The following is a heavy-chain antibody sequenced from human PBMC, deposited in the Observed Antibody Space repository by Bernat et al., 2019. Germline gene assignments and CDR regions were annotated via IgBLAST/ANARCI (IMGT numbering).Heavy chain of an antibody. CDR3: AKDCGGSCYGFHY. CDR1: GFTFSSYG. CDR2: FSGGDGTT. D-gene: IGHD2-15*01. J-gene: IGHJ4*02. V-gene: IGHV3-23*01. Sequence: EVQLLESGGGSPQPGGSLRLSCAASGFTFSSYGMSWVRQAPGKGLEWVSTFSGGDGTTYYADSVKGRFTISRDNSKNTLYLQMNRLRAEDTAVYYCAKDCGGSCYGFHYWGQGTLVTVSS.